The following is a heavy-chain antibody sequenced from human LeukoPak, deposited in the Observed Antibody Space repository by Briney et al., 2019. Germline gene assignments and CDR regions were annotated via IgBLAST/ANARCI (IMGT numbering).Heavy chain of an antibody. J-gene: IGHJ4*02. CDR2: IYSGGST. CDR1: GFIVSSNY. CDR3: ARDSRRILPSD. V-gene: IGHV3-66*01. Sequence: GGSLRLSCAASGFIVSSNYMSWVRQAPGKGLEWVSVIYSGGSTYYADSVKGRFTISRDNSKNTLYLQMNSLRAEDTAVYYCARDSRRILPSDWGQGTLVTVSS. D-gene: IGHD2-15*01.